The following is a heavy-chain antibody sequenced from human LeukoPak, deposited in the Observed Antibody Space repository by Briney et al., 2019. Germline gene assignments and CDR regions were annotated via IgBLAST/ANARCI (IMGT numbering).Heavy chain of an antibody. J-gene: IGHJ5*02. CDR1: GYSFTSYW. Sequence: GESLKISCKGSGYSFTSYWIGWVRQMPGKGLEWMGIIYPGDSDTRYSPSFQCQVTISADKSISTPYLQWSSLKASDTAMYYCARQLGVPAALTRYNWFDPWGQGTLVTVSS. D-gene: IGHD2-2*01. CDR3: ARQLGVPAALTRYNWFDP. CDR2: IYPGDSDT. V-gene: IGHV5-51*01.